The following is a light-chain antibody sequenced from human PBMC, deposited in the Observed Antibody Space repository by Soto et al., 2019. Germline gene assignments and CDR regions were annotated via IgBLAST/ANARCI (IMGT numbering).Light chain of an antibody. CDR2: DAS. V-gene: IGKV3-11*01. Sequence: EIVLTQSPATLSLSPGDRATLSCSASQSGSSYLLWYQQRVGQAPRLLIYDASSRATGILARFSGSGSGTDFTLTISSLEPEDVAVYYCQQRSTWPLTFGQGTRLEIK. CDR1: QSGSSY. CDR3: QQRSTWPLT. J-gene: IGKJ5*01.